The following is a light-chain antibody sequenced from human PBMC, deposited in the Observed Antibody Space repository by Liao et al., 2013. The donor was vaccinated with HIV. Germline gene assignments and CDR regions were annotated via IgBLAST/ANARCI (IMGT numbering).Light chain of an antibody. CDR1: KLGNKN. J-gene: IGLJ2*01. V-gene: IGLV3-1*01. Sequence: SYELTQPPSVSVSPGQTASVTCSGDKLGNKNICWYQQKPGQSPVLVIYEDDKRPSGIPERFSGSNSGNTATLTISGTQAVDEADYYCQAWDSSPVFGGGTKLTVL. CDR3: QAWDSSPV. CDR2: EDD.